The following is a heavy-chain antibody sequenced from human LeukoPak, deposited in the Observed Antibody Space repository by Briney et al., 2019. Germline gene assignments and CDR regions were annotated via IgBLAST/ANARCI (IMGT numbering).Heavy chain of an antibody. J-gene: IGHJ6*03. Sequence: SETLSLTCTVSGDSISTSNSYWSWIRQPPGKGLEWIGEINHSGSTNYNPSLKSRVTISVDTSKNQFSLKLSSVTAADTAVYYCARHPYYYDSSGYYFYYYYYMDVWGKGTTVTISS. CDR3: ARHPYYYDSSGYYFYYYYYMDV. CDR1: GDSISTSNSY. CDR2: INHSGST. V-gene: IGHV4-39*01. D-gene: IGHD3-22*01.